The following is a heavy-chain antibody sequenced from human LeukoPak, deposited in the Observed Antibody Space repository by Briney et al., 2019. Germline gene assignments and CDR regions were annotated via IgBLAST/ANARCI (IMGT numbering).Heavy chain of an antibody. CDR2: IKRDGSEK. Sequence: GGSLRFSCAASGFTFSNDWMTWVRQAPGKGLEWVANIKRDGSEKYYVDSVKGRFTISRDNAKNSVYLQMNNLRAEDTAVYYCARPFRHWGQGTLVTVSS. CDR3: ARPFRH. V-gene: IGHV3-7*03. J-gene: IGHJ4*02. CDR1: GFTFSNDW.